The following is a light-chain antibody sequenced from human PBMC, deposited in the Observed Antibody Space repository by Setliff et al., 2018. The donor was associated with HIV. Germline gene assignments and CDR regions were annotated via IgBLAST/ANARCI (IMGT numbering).Light chain of an antibody. CDR3: SSYTSSYTFV. CDR2: DVS. J-gene: IGLJ1*01. Sequence: QSALTQPASVSGSPGQSITISCTGTSSDVDAYNYVSWYQQHPGKAPKLMIYDVSNRPSGVSNRFSGSKSGNTASLTISGLQAEDEADYYCSSYTSSYTFVFGTGTKVTVL. V-gene: IGLV2-14*03. CDR1: SSDVDAYNY.